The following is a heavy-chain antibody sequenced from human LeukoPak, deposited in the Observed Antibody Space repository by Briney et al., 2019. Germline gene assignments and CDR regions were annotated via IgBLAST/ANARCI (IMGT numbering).Heavy chain of an antibody. Sequence: GSLRLSCAASEFTFSNYGMTWVRQAPGKGLEWVSRITSDGTDSIYADSVKGRFTVSRNNAENTVYLQMNSLRAEDTAVYHCVREGYGPGNYPYDSWGQGTLVTVSS. V-gene: IGHV3-74*01. CDR3: VREGYGPGNYPYDS. D-gene: IGHD3-10*01. CDR2: ITSDGTDS. CDR1: EFTFSNYG. J-gene: IGHJ4*02.